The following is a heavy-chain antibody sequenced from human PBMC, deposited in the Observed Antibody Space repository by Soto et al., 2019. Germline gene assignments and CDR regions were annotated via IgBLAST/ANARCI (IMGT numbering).Heavy chain of an antibody. V-gene: IGHV5-51*01. CDR1: GNTFTDYW. Sequence: GESLKISCKGSGNTFTDYWIGWVRQMPGKGLEWMGIIYAADSETRYSPSFQGQVTISVDKSISTAYLQWSSLKASDTAMYYCARPGDSYGYAYYYYGMDVWGQGTTVTVSS. CDR2: IYAADSET. J-gene: IGHJ6*02. CDR3: ARPGDSYGYAYYYYGMDV. D-gene: IGHD5-18*01.